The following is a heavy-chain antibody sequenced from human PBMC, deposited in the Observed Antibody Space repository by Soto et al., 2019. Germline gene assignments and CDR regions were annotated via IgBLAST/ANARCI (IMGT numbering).Heavy chain of an antibody. CDR3: AKGRGGSYGRYYFDY. V-gene: IGHV3-30*18. CDR1: GFTFSSYG. CDR2: ISYDGSNK. D-gene: IGHD1-26*01. J-gene: IGHJ4*02. Sequence: PGGSLRLSCAASGFTFSSYGMHWVRQAPGKGLEWVAVISYDGSNKYYADSVKGRFTISRDNSKNTLYLQMNSLRAEDTAVYYCAKGRGGSYGRYYFDYWGQGTLVTVSS.